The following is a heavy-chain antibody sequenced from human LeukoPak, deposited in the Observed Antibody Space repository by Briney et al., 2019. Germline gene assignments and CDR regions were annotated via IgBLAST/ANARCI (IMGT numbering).Heavy chain of an antibody. CDR2: ITSSGSTI. D-gene: IGHD2-2*01. V-gene: IGHV3-48*03. CDR3: ATMPSNHYSYMDV. J-gene: IGHJ6*03. Sequence: QSGGSLRLSCAASGFTFSSYEMNWVRQAPGKGLEWVSYITSSGSTIYYADSVKGRFTISRDNAKNSLYLQMNSLRAEDTALYYCATMPSNHYSYMDVWGKGTTVTISS. CDR1: GFTFSSYE.